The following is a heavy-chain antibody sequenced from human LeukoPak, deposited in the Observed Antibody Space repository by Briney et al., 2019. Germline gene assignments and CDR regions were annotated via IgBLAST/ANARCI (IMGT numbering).Heavy chain of an antibody. Sequence: SETLSLTCTVSGGSISSSSYYWGWIRQPPGKGLEWIGYIYYSGSTNYNPSLKSRVTMSVDTSKNQFSLKLSSVAALDTAVYYCARDGSGRFDYWGQGTLVTVSS. J-gene: IGHJ4*02. V-gene: IGHV4-39*07. CDR2: IYYSGST. CDR1: GGSISSSSYY. D-gene: IGHD3-10*01. CDR3: ARDGSGRFDY.